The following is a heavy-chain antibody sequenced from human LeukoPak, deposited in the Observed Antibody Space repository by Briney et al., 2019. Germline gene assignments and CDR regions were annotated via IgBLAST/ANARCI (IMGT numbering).Heavy chain of an antibody. J-gene: IGHJ6*03. CDR2: INSDGSST. CDR1: GFTFSSYW. D-gene: IGHD5-18*01. Sequence: PGRSLRLSCAASGFTFSSYWMHWVRQAPGKGLVWVSRINSDGSSTSYADSVKGRFTISRDNAKNTLYLQMNSLRAEDTAVYYCASYSYAYFGYMDVWGKGTTVTISS. V-gene: IGHV3-74*01. CDR3: ASYSYAYFGYMDV.